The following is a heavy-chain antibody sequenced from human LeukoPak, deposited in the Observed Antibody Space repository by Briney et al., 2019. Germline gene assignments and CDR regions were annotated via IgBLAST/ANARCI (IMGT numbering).Heavy chain of an antibody. J-gene: IGHJ4*02. V-gene: IGHV3-74*01. Sequence: PGGSLRLSCAASGFTFSSYWMHWVRQAPGKGLVWVSRINSDGSSTNYADSVKGRLTISRDNAKNTLYLQMDSLRAEDTAVYYCTTGIGNYYYYWGQGTLVTVAS. D-gene: IGHD3-10*01. CDR1: GFTFSSYW. CDR3: TTGIGNYYYY. CDR2: INSDGSST.